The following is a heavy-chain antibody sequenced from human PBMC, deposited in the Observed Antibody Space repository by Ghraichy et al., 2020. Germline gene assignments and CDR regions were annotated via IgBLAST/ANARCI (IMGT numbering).Heavy chain of an antibody. J-gene: IGHJ4*02. CDR2: IKSDGSEK. Sequence: GGSLRLSCAASGFTFSTYWMNWVRQAPGKGLEWVANIKSDGSEKYYVDSVKGRFTISRDNTKNSLYLQMNSLRAEDTAVYYCARDKGYNNFWSGSDYRGQGTLVTVSS. CDR1: GFTFSTYW. V-gene: IGHV3-7*01. D-gene: IGHD3-3*01. CDR3: ARDKGYNNFWSGSDY.